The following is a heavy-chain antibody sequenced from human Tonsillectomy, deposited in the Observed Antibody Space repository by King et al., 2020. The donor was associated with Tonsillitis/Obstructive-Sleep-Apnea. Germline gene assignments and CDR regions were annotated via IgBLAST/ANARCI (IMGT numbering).Heavy chain of an antibody. V-gene: IGHV1-24*01. CDR3: ANSGHLVRGSGYYYYMDV. CDR2: FDPEDGET. Sequence: QLVQSGAEVKKPGASVKVSCKVSGYTLTELSMHWVRQAPGKGLEWMGGFDPEDGETIYAQKFQGRVTMTEDTSTDTAYMELSSLRSEDTAVYYCANSGHLVRGSGYYYYMDVWGKGTTVTVSS. CDR1: GYTLTELS. J-gene: IGHJ6*03. D-gene: IGHD3-10*01.